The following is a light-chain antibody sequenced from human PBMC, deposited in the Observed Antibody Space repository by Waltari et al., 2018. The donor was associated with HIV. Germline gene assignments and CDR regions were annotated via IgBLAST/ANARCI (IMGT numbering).Light chain of an antibody. CDR3: CSYAGSSAVV. CDR1: SSDVGSYNL. V-gene: IGLV2-23*02. CDR2: EVS. Sequence: QSALTQPASVSGSPGQSITISCPGPSSDVGSYNLVSWYQHYPGKAPKVLIYEVSKRPSGVSNRFSGSKSGNTASLTISGLQAEDEADYYCCSYAGSSAVVFGGGTKLTVL. J-gene: IGLJ2*01.